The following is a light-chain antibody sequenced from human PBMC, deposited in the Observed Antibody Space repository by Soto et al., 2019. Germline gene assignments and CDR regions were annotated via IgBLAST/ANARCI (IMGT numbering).Light chain of an antibody. CDR1: QSVSSY. Sequence: EIVLTQSPATLSLSPGERATLSCRASQSVSSYLAWYQQKPGQAPRLLIYDASNRATGIPARFSGSGSGTDFTLTISSLEPEDFAVYYCQQRSNWPPSAHFGGGTKVEIK. CDR3: QQRSNWPPSAH. J-gene: IGKJ4*01. CDR2: DAS. V-gene: IGKV3-11*01.